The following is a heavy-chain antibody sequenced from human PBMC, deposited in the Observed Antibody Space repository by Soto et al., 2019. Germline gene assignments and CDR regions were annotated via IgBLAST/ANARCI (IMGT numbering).Heavy chain of an antibody. V-gene: IGHV4-30-4*01. J-gene: IGHJ6*02. CDR3: SKSRQMKSGNDYGLDV. Sequence: QVQLQESGSGLVKPSQSLSLTCTVSGVSLNTADTWWSWIRQSPGKGLEFIGYYHSGGSTYYDASFRIGVIKSADTSNSQFSLKLSSVTAANTPVYFCSKSRQMKSGNDYGLDVWARGPRSPSP. D-gene: IGHD2-15*01. CDR2: YHSGGST. CDR1: GVSLNTADTW.